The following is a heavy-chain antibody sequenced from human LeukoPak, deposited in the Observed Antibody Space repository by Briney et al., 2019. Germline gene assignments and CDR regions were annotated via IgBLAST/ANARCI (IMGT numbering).Heavy chain of an antibody. V-gene: IGHV4-59*13. D-gene: IGHD6-13*01. CDR2: IYYRWST. CDR3: ARVRGIAAAGSLLDY. Sequence: SETLSLICTVWGGPNSSYYWSWMRQPRGKGLEWIGYIYYRWSTKYNPSLKSRVTISVDASKNQLSLKLSSVTAADAAVYYCARVRGIAAAGSLLDYWGQGTLVTVSS. CDR1: GGPNSSYY. J-gene: IGHJ4*02.